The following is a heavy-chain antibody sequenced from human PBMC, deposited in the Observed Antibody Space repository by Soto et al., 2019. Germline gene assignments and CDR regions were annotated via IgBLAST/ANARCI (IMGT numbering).Heavy chain of an antibody. CDR3: ARVTAAHYYYYYGMDV. CDR2: INHSGST. Sequence: ASETLSLTCAVYGGSFSGYYWSWIRQPPGKGLEWIGEINHSGSTNYNPSLKSRVTISVDTSKNQFSLKLSSVTAADTAVYYCARVTAAHYYYYYGMDVWGQGTTVTVSS. CDR1: GGSFSGYY. V-gene: IGHV4-34*01. D-gene: IGHD2-2*01. J-gene: IGHJ6*02.